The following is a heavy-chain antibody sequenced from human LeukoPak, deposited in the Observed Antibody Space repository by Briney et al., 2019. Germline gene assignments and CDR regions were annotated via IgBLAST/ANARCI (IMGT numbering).Heavy chain of an antibody. D-gene: IGHD2-15*01. Sequence: ASVKVSCKASGYTFSSYGISWVRQAPGQGLEWMGWISAYNGNTNYAQKFQGRVTMTTDTSTSTAYMELRSLRSDDTAVYYCVRVGYCSGGSCYSWQWLPQGYFDYWGQGPRSPSPQ. CDR2: ISAYNGNT. CDR3: VRVGYCSGGSCYSWQWLPQGYFDY. V-gene: IGHV1-18*01. J-gene: IGHJ4*02. CDR1: GYTFSSYG.